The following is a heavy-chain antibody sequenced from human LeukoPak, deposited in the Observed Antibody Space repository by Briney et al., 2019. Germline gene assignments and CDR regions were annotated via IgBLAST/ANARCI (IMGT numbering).Heavy chain of an antibody. CDR3: AKDRRYCSGGSCYFSIPDAFDI. D-gene: IGHD2-15*01. CDR2: ITGSGGRT. CDR1: GFPFSSYP. J-gene: IGHJ3*02. V-gene: IGHV3-23*01. Sequence: GESLPLSCAASGFPFSSYPMRWVPHAPGKGLEWVSPITGSGGRTYYADSVKGRFTISRDNPKNTLYLQMNSLRAEDTAVYYCAKDRRYCSGGSCYFSIPDAFDIWGQGTMVTVSS.